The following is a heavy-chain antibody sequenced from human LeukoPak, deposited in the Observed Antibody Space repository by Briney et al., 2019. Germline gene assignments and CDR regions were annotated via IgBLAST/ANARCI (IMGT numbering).Heavy chain of an antibody. Sequence: GGSLRLSCAASGFTFSSNAMSWVRQAPGKGLEWVSAISGSGGSTYYADSVKGRFTISRDNSKNTLYLQMNSLRAEDTAVYYCAKGVREYSGSYCFDYWGQGTLVTVSS. CDR1: GFTFSSNA. CDR3: AKGVREYSGSYCFDY. D-gene: IGHD1-26*01. V-gene: IGHV3-23*01. CDR2: ISGSGGST. J-gene: IGHJ4*02.